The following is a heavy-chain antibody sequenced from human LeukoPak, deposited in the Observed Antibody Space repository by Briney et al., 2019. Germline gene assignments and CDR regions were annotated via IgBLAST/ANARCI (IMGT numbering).Heavy chain of an antibody. CDR3: AREEYQLLFPGGNWFDP. CDR2: ISAYNGKT. V-gene: IGHV1-18*01. D-gene: IGHD2-2*01. Sequence: ASVKVSFKASGYTFTSYGISRVCEAPGHGLEWVGWISAYNGKTNYAHKRQGRVTMTTDPRTSTAYMELRSLRSDDTAVYYCAREEYQLLFPGGNWFDPWGQGTLVTVSS. J-gene: IGHJ5*02. CDR1: GYTFTSYG.